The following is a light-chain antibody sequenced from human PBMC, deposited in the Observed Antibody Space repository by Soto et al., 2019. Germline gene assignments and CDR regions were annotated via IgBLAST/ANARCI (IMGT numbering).Light chain of an antibody. CDR1: QSIGNY. V-gene: IGKV1-39*01. CDR3: QQSDSISRA. Sequence: DIQMTQSPSSLSASVGDRVTITCRTSQSIGNYLNWYQQKPGKAPKLLIYAAYSLQSGVPLRFSGSGSGTDFTLTINNLQPEDFATYYCQQSDSISRAFDGGTKVEIK. CDR2: AAY. J-gene: IGKJ4*01.